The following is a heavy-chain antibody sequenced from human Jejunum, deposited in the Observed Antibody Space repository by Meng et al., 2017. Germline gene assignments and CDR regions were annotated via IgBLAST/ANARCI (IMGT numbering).Heavy chain of an antibody. J-gene: IGHJ5*02. V-gene: IGHV4-34*01. CDR2: ISHSGDT. CDR1: GGSFSSYY. CDR3: AKNNWFDP. Sequence: QVQLQQWGAGLLKTSETLSLTCVVSGGSFSSYYWSWIRQPPGKGLEWIGEISHSGDTKYNPSLMSRVTISADTSKNQFSLKLTSVTAADTAVYYCAKNNWFDPWGQGTLVTVSS.